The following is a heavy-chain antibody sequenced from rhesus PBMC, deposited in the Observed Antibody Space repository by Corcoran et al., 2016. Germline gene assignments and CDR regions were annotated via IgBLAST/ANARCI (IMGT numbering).Heavy chain of an antibody. Sequence: QLQESGPGLVKPSETLSLTCAVSGGSISSSYYYWSWIRQAPGKGLEWIGYISYSGSTSYNPSLKSRVTISRDTSKNQFSLRLTSVTAADTAVYYCARQGGAAAEIDYWGQGVLVTVSS. J-gene: IGHJ4*01. V-gene: IGHV4-122*02. CDR1: GGSISSSYYY. CDR2: ISYSGST. CDR3: ARQGGAAAEIDY. D-gene: IGHD6-31*01.